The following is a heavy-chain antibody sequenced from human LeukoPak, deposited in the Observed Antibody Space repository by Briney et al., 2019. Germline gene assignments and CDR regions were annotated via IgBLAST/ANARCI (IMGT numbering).Heavy chain of an antibody. D-gene: IGHD3-10*02. CDR3: ARDYVGDYTIRGSDP. CDR1: GYTFLSYG. Sequence: GASVKVSCKASGYTFLSYGISWVRQAPGQGLEWMGWIGAYNGNTNYAQKLQGRVTMTTDTSTSTAYMELRSLRSDDTAVYYCARDYVGDYTIRGSDPWGQGTLVTVSS. CDR2: IGAYNGNT. V-gene: IGHV1-18*01. J-gene: IGHJ5*02.